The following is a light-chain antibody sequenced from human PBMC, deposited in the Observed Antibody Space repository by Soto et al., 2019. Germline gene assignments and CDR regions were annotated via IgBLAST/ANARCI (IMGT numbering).Light chain of an antibody. CDR2: GAS. J-gene: IGKJ2*01. V-gene: IGKV3-15*01. Sequence: DIVMTQSQATLSVSPGERATLSCRASQSVSSTLAWYQQKPGQAPRLLIYGASTRATGIPARLSGSGSGTEVTLTISSLQSEDFAVYYCQQYNNWPGYTFGQGTKLEIK. CDR3: QQYNNWPGYT. CDR1: QSVSST.